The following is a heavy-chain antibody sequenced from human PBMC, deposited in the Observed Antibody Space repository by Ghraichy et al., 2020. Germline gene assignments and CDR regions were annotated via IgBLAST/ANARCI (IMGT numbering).Heavy chain of an antibody. V-gene: IGHV3-33*01. J-gene: IGHJ6*02. CDR3: ARDWKGMDV. D-gene: IGHD1-1*01. CDR2: IWYDGSNK. CDR1: GFTFSTYG. Sequence: GGSLRLSCAASGFTFSTYGMHWVRQAPGKGLEWVAVIWYDGSNKYYVDSVKGRLTISRDNSKNTLYLQMISLRGEDTAVYYCARDWKGMDVWGQGTTVTVSS.